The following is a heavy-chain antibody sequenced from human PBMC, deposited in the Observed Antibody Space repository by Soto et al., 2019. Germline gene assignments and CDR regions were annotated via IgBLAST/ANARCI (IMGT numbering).Heavy chain of an antibody. CDR3: PTRTPDGYNHFDS. Sequence: EVQVLESGGGSVQPGGSLRLSCAASGFTFSSYGMSWVRQAPGKGLEWVSGISGSGGSTYYADSVKGRFTISRDNTNNTLYLQMNSLRAEDTAVYYCPTRTPDGYNHFDSCGQGTLVTVSS. CDR2: ISGSGGST. V-gene: IGHV3-23*01. CDR1: GFTFSSYG. J-gene: IGHJ4*02. D-gene: IGHD1-1*01.